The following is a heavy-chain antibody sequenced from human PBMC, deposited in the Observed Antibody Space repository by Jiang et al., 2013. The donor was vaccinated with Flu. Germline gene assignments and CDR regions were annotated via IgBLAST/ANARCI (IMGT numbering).Heavy chain of an antibody. V-gene: IGHV4-34*01. Sequence: ALLKPSETLSLTCAVCGGSFSGYYWSWIRQPPGKGLEWIGEINHSGSTNYNPSLKSRVTISVDTSKNQFSLKLSSVTAADTAVYYCARGRGWCRWVTPSPYYFDYWGQGTLVTVSS. CDR2: INHSGST. J-gene: IGHJ4*02. D-gene: IGHD2-8*01. CDR3: ARGRGWCRWVTPSPYYFDY. CDR1: GGSFSGYY.